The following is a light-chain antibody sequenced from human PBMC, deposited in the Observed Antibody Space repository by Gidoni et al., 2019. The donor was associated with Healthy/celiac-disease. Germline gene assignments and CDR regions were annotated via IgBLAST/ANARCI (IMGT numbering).Light chain of an antibody. J-gene: IGKJ2*01. CDR3: QQRSNWPPYT. V-gene: IGKV3-11*01. Sequence: EIVLTQSPATLSLSPGERATLTSRASESVSSYLDWYQQKPGQAPRLLIYEASNRATGIPARFSGSGDGTDFTLTISSLEPEDCAVYYCQQRSNWPPYTFGQGTKLEIK. CDR2: EAS. CDR1: ESVSSY.